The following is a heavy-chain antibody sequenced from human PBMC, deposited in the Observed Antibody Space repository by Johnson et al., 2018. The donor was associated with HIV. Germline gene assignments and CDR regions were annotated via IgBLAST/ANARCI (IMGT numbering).Heavy chain of an antibody. D-gene: IGHD1-1*01. Sequence: VQLVESGGGVVQPGRSLRLSCAASGFTFSSYGMHWVRQAPGKGLEWVAVISYDGSNKYYADSVKGRFTISRDNSKNTLYLQMNSLRAEDTAVYYCAKDWYKWNDGGGYDAFDIWGQGTMVTISS. CDR1: GFTFSSYG. V-gene: IGHV3-30*18. J-gene: IGHJ3*02. CDR3: AKDWYKWNDGGGYDAFDI. CDR2: ISYDGSNK.